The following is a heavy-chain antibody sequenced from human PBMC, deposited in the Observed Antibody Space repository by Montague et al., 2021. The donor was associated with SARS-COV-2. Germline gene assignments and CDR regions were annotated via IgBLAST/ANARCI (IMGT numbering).Heavy chain of an antibody. CDR1: GVSITSNNW. D-gene: IGHD2-15*01. V-gene: IGHV4-4*02. J-gene: IGHJ4*02. CDR2: VHPSGST. CDR3: AIVAGGCSSHSCSLYF. Sequence: SETLSLTCDVSGVSITSNNWWNWVRQSPERGLEWIGEVHPSGSTNYNPSLMSRVTISVDESKNQFSLKVNSVTAADTAVYFCAIVAGGCSSHSCSLYFSGQGTLVTVSS.